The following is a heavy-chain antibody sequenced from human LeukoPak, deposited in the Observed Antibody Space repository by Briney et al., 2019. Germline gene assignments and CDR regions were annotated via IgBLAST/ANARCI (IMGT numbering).Heavy chain of an antibody. D-gene: IGHD3-22*01. CDR1: GYTFTSYG. Sequence: ASVKVSCKASGYTFTSYGISWVRQAPGQGLEWMGWISAYNGNTNYAQKLQGRVTMTTDTSTSTAYMELRSLRSEDTAVYYCASGYYYDSSGYYPPDYWGQGTLVTVSS. J-gene: IGHJ4*02. V-gene: IGHV1-18*01. CDR3: ASGYYYDSSGYYPPDY. CDR2: ISAYNGNT.